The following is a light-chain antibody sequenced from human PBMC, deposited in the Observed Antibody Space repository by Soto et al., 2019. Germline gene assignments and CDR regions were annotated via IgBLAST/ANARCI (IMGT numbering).Light chain of an antibody. CDR3: AAWDDSLNGVV. CDR2: SNT. J-gene: IGLJ2*01. Sequence: QPVLTQPHSASGTPGQTIAISCSGGSSNIGSHTVNWYQQLPGTAPRLLIYSNTQRPSGVPDRFSGSKSGTSASLAISGLQSEYEGDYYCAAWDDSLNGVVFGGGTKLTVL. CDR1: SSNIGSHT. V-gene: IGLV1-44*01.